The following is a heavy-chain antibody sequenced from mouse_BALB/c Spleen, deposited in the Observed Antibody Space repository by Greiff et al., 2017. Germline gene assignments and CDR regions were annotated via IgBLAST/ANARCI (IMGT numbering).Heavy chain of an antibody. CDR2: ISSGGST. CDR1: GFTFSSYA. J-gene: IGHJ3*01. D-gene: IGHD2-1*01. CDR3: ASRRSTPFAY. Sequence: EVQGVESGGGLVKPGGSLKLSCAASGFTFSSYAMSWVRQTPEKRLEWVASISSGGSTYYPDSVKGRFTISRDNARNILYLQMSSLRSEDTAMYYCASRRSTPFAYWGQGTLVTVSA. V-gene: IGHV5-6-5*01.